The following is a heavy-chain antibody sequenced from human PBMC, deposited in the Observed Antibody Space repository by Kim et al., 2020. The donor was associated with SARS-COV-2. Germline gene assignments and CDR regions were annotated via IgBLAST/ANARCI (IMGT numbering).Heavy chain of an antibody. CDR3: AKSPGMFSGTYYFDY. CDR1: GFTFTNCA. Sequence: GGSLRLSCVASGFTFTNCAMNWVRRAPGKGLEWVSVVGGDALTTYYGDSLKGRLTISRDNSKNTIYLQMNNLRAEDTAVYYCAKSPGMFSGTYYFDYWGQGALVTVSS. J-gene: IGHJ4*02. CDR2: VGGDALTT. D-gene: IGHD1-26*01. V-gene: IGHV3-23*01.